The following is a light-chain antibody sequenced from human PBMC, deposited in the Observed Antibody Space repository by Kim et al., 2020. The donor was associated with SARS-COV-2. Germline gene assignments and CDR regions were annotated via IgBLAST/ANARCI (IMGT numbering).Light chain of an antibody. Sequence: GQSSHTASTGTSSDVGGYTYVSWYQQHPGKATTLMIYDVSKRPSGVSNRFSGSKSGNTASLTISGLQAEDEADYYCSSYTSTSSYVFGTGTKVTVL. CDR1: SSDVGGYTY. CDR3: SSYTSTSSYV. J-gene: IGLJ1*01. V-gene: IGLV2-14*04. CDR2: DVS.